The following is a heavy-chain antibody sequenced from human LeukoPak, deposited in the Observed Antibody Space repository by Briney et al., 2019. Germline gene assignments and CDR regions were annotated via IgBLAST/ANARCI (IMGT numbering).Heavy chain of an antibody. Sequence: GGSLRLSCAASGFTFSSYWMSWVRQAPGKGLEWVANIKQDGSEKYYVDSVKGRFTISRDNAKNSLYLQMNSLRAEDTAVYYCARDNPSGSTDAFDIWGQGTMVTVSS. V-gene: IGHV3-7*01. CDR3: ARDNPSGSTDAFDI. CDR2: IKQDGSEK. J-gene: IGHJ3*02. CDR1: GFTFSSYW. D-gene: IGHD6-19*01.